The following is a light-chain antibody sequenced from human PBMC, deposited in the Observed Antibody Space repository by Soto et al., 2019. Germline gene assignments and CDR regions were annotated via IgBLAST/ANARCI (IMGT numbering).Light chain of an antibody. J-gene: IGKJ1*01. V-gene: IGKV1-5*03. Sequence: DIQMTQSPSTLSASVGDRVTITCRASQSISNWLAWYQQKPGKAPKLLIYTASNLERGVPSRFSGSGSGTEFNLTISSLQPDDFAPDYCQQHNSYPRTFGQGTKVEIK. CDR3: QQHNSYPRT. CDR2: TAS. CDR1: QSISNW.